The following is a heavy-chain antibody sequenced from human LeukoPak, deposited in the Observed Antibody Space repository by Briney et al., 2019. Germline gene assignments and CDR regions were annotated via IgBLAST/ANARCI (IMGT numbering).Heavy chain of an antibody. CDR3: ARGGYSGSQDY. D-gene: IGHD3-10*01. V-gene: IGHV1-69*04. CDR2: IIPILGIA. J-gene: IGHJ4*02. CDR1: GGTFSSYA. Sequence: SVKVSCKASGGTFSSYAISWVRQAPGQGLEWMGRIIPILGIANYAQKFQGRVTITVDKSTSTAYMELSSLRSEDTAVYYCARGGYSGSQDYWGQGTLVTVSS.